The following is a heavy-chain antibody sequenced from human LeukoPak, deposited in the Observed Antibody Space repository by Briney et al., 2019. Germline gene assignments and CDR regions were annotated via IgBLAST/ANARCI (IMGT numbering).Heavy chain of an antibody. V-gene: IGHV4-59*08. Sequence: SETLSLTCTVSGGSISSYYWSWIRQPPGKGLEWIGYIYYSGSTNYNPSLKSRVTISVDTSKNQFSLKLSSVTAADTAVYYCASSARRGGAFDIWGQGTTVTVSS. J-gene: IGHJ3*02. CDR3: ASSARRGGAFDI. CDR2: IYYSGST. D-gene: IGHD6-6*01. CDR1: GGSISSYY.